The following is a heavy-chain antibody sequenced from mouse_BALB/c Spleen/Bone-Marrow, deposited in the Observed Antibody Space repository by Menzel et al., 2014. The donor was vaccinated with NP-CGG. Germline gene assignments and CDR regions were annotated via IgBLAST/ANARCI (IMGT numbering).Heavy chain of an antibody. V-gene: IGHV1S81*02. J-gene: IGHJ3*01. CDR2: INPSNGRT. D-gene: IGHD6-5*01. CDR1: GNTFTSYW. CDR3: AGYAGEIAY. Sequence: QVQLKHSGAEMVKPGASVKLSCKASGNTFTSYWMHWVKQRPGQGLEWIGEINPSNGRTNYNEKFKSKATLTVDKSSSTAYMQLSRLTSEDSTVYYCAGYAGEIAYWGQGTLVTVSA.